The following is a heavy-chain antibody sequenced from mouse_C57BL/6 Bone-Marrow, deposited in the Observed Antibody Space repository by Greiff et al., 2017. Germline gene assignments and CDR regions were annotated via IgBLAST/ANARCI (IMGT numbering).Heavy chain of an antibody. CDR2: IDPENGDT. V-gene: IGHV14-4*01. CDR3: TTVVAHFDY. J-gene: IGHJ2*01. Sequence: VTLKESGAELVRPGASVKLSCTASGFNIKDDYMHWVKQRPEQGLEWIGWIDPENGDTEYASKFQGKATITADTSSNTAYLQLSSLTSEDTAVYYCTTVVAHFDYWGQGTTLTVSS. D-gene: IGHD1-1*01. CDR1: GFNIKDDY.